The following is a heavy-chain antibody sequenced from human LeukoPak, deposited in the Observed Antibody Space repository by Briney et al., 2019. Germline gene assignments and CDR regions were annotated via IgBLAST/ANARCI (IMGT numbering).Heavy chain of an antibody. J-gene: IGHJ6*02. CDR3: AREWERVVRPSNGMDV. D-gene: IGHD1-26*01. V-gene: IGHV3-30-3*01. CDR2: ISFDGRNK. CDR1: GFTLTSSA. Sequence: PGGSLRLSCAASGFTLTSSAMHWVRQAPGKGLEWVAIISFDGRNKYYADSVKGRFTISRDNSKNTLYLQMNSLRTEDTAIYYCAREWERVVRPSNGMDVWGQGTTVTVSS.